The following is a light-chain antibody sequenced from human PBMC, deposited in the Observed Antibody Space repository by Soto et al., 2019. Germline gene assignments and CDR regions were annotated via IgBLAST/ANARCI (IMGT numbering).Light chain of an antibody. Sequence: QPVLTQPPSVSGAPGQRVTISCTGGSSNIGAGNDAQWYQQLPGTAPKLLIFGNNNRPSGVPDRFSGSKSGTSASLAISGLQAEDEADYYCQSYDSSLRGYVFGTGTKLTVL. CDR1: SSNIGAGND. V-gene: IGLV1-40*01. CDR3: QSYDSSLRGYV. CDR2: GNN. J-gene: IGLJ1*01.